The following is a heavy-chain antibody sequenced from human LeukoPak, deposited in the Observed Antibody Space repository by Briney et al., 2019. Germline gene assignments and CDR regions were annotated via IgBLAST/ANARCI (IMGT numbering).Heavy chain of an antibody. V-gene: IGHV4-39*01. J-gene: IGHJ4*02. CDR1: GGSISSSSYY. D-gene: IGHD3-22*01. Sequence: PSETLSLTCTVSGGSISSSSYYWGWIRQPPGKGLEWIGSIYYSGSTYYNPSLKSRVTISVDTSKNQFSLKLSSVTAADTAVYYCARQDSYDKTFDYWGQGTLVTVSS. CDR3: ARQDSYDKTFDY. CDR2: IYYSGST.